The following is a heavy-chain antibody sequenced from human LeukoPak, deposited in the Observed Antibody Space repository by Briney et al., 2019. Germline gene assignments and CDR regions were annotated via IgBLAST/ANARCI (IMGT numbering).Heavy chain of an antibody. V-gene: IGHV3-23*01. D-gene: IGHD4-11*01. CDR2: ISGSSGST. CDR1: GFTFSRYA. CDR3: AKDPLTVGWFDP. J-gene: IGHJ5*02. Sequence: PGRSLRLSCAASGFTFSRYAMSWVRQAPGKGLEWVSAISGSSGSTYYEDSVKGRFTISRDNSKNTLYLQMNSLRAEDTAVYYCAKDPLTVGWFDPWGQGTLVTVSS.